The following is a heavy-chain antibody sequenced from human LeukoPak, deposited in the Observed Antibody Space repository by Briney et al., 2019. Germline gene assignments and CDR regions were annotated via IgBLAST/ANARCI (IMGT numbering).Heavy chain of an antibody. J-gene: IGHJ5*02. V-gene: IGHV3-48*02. Sequence: PGGSLRLSCAASGFTFSSYSMNWVRQAPGKGLEWVSYISSSSSTMYYADSVKGRFTISRDNAKNPLYLQMNSLRDEDTAVYYCARDPPQVGATPSLTWGQGTLVTVSS. CDR1: GFTFSSYS. CDR2: ISSSSSTM. D-gene: IGHD1-26*01. CDR3: ARDPPQVGATPSLT.